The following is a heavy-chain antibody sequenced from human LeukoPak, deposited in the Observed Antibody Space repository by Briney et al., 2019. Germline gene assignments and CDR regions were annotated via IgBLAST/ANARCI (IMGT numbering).Heavy chain of an antibody. J-gene: IGHJ4*02. D-gene: IGHD6-13*01. CDR2: ISGSGGST. V-gene: IGHV3-23*01. CDR3: AKDLAAVGTGY. Sequence: GGSLRLSCAASGFTFSSYAMSWVRQAPGKGLEWVSAISGSGGSTYYADSVKGRFTISRDNSKNTPYLQMNSLRAEDTAVYYCAKDLAAVGTGYWGQGTLVTVSS. CDR1: GFTFSSYA.